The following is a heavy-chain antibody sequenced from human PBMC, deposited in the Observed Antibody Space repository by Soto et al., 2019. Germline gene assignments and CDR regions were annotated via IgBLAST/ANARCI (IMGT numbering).Heavy chain of an antibody. Sequence: ASVKVSCKVSGYTLTELSMHWVRQAPGKGLEWMGGFDPEDGETIYAQKFQGRVTMTEDTSTDTAYMELSSLRSEDTAVYYCATGGYYDILTGYSRARNMDVWGKGTTVTVSS. J-gene: IGHJ6*03. CDR1: GYTLTELS. CDR2: FDPEDGET. D-gene: IGHD3-9*01. V-gene: IGHV1-24*01. CDR3: ATGGYYDILTGYSRARNMDV.